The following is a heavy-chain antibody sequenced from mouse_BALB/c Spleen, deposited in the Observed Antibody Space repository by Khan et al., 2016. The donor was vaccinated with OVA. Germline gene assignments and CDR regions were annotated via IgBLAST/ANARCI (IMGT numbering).Heavy chain of an antibody. CDR1: GYTFTDFT. V-gene: IGHV1S137*01. CDR3: VREGTYWRSEDRFAY. Sequence: QVQLQQSGAELVRPGVSVKISCKGSGYTFTDFTMHWVKQSHAMSLEWIGVISTYYCPATYNQKFKDKATMTVDKSSSTAYMQLARLTSEDSAVDYCVREGTYWRSEDRFAYWGQGTLVTVSA. CDR2: ISTYYCPA. D-gene: IGHD2-14*01. J-gene: IGHJ3*01.